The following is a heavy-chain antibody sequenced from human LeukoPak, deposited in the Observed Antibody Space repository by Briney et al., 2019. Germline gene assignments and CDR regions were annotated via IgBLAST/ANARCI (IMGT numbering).Heavy chain of an antibody. V-gene: IGHV3-21*01. CDR2: ISSSSSYI. CDR3: AELGITMIGGV. Sequence: PGGSLRLSCAVSGFTLSSYTMNWVRQAPGKGLEWVSFISSSSSYIYYADSVKGRFTISRDNAKNSLYLQMNSLRAEDTAVYYCAELGITMIGGVWGKGTTVTISS. CDR1: GFTLSSYT. J-gene: IGHJ6*04. D-gene: IGHD3-10*02.